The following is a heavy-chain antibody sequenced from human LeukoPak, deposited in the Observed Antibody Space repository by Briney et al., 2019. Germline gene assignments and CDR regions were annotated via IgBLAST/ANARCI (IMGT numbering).Heavy chain of an antibody. J-gene: IGHJ4*02. V-gene: IGHV3-30-3*01. CDR2: ISYDGSNK. D-gene: IGHD4-23*01. CDR3: ARVGTVVHFDY. Sequence: GGSLRLSCAASGFTFSNYAMHWVRQAPGKGLERVAVISYDGSNKYYAESVKGRFTISRDNSKNTLYLQMNSLRAEDTAVYYCARVGTVVHFDYWGQGTLVTVSS. CDR1: GFTFSNYA.